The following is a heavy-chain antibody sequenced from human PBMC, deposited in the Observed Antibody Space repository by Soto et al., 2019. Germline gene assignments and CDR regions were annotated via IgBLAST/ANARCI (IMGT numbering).Heavy chain of an antibody. CDR3: AAEEDIVVVPAAPGGAFDI. J-gene: IGHJ3*02. CDR2: ISYDGSNK. Sequence: PGGSLRLSCAASGFTFSSYGMHWVRLAPGKGLEWVAVISYDGSNKYYADSVKGRFTISRDNSKNTLYLQMDSLRAEDTAVYYFAAEEDIVVVPAAPGGAFDIWGQGTMVTVS. D-gene: IGHD2-2*01. CDR1: GFTFSSYG. V-gene: IGHV3-30*03.